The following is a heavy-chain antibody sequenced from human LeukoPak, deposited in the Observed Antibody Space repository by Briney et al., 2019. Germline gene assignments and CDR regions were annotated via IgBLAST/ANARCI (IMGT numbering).Heavy chain of an antibody. CDR2: IYYSGST. J-gene: IGHJ6*02. CDR1: GGSISSYY. V-gene: IGHV4-59*08. Sequence: SETLSLTCTVSGGSISSYYWSWIRQPPGKGLEWIGYIYYSGSTNYNPSLKSRVTISVDTSKNQFSLKLSSVTAADTAVHYCARHRSYYYAMDVWGQGTTVTVSS. CDR3: ARHRSYYYAMDV.